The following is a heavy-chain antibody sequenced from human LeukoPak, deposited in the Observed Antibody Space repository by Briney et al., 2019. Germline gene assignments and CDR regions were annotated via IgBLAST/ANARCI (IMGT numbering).Heavy chain of an antibody. J-gene: IGHJ2*01. CDR3: ARGNGYSYGLRYFDL. D-gene: IGHD5-18*01. V-gene: IGHV4-30-2*01. CDR1: GGSISTGGYY. Sequence: SQTLSLTCTVSGGSISTGGYYWSWIRQPPGKGLEWIGYIYHSESTNYKPSLKSRVTISVDTSKNQFSLKLSSVTAADTAVYYCARGNGYSYGLRYFDLWGRGTLVTVSS. CDR2: IYHSEST.